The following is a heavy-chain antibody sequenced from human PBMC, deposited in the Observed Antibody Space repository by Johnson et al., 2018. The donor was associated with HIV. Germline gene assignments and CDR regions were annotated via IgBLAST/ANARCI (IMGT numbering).Heavy chain of an antibody. V-gene: IGHV3-66*01. D-gene: IGHD3-22*01. J-gene: IGHJ3*02. CDR1: GFTVSSNY. CDR2: IYSGGST. CDR3: ARGDDSSAWGAFDI. Sequence: VQLVESGGGLVQPGGSLRLSCAASGFTVSSNYMSWVRQAPGKGLEWVSVIYSGGSTYYADSVKGRFTISRDNSKNTLYLQMNSRRAEDTAVYYCARGDDSSAWGAFDIWGQGTMVTVSS.